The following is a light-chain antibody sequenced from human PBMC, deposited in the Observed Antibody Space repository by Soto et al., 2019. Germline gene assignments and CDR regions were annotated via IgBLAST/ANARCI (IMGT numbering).Light chain of an antibody. J-gene: IGKJ1*01. CDR3: QQYNNWPRT. CDR2: GAS. Sequence: IVMPQTPATLSVSPGEGATLSCRASQSLSSNLAWYQQKPGQAPRLLIYGASTRATGIPARFSGSGSGTEFTLTISSLQSEDFAVYYCQQYNNWPRTFGQGTKVDIK. V-gene: IGKV3-15*01. CDR1: QSLSSN.